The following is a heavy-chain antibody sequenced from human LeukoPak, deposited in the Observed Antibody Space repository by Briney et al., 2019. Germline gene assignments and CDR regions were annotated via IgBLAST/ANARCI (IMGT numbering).Heavy chain of an antibody. CDR3: ARVGRDGYAFDY. J-gene: IGHJ4*02. V-gene: IGHV1-8*01. CDR2: MNPNSGNT. D-gene: IGHD5-24*01. CDR1: GYTFTSYD. Sequence: ASVKVSCKASGYTFTSYDINWVRQATGQGLEWMGWMNPNSGNTGYAQKFQGGVTMTRNTSISTAYMELSSLRSEDTAVYYCARVGRDGYAFDYWGQGTLVTVSS.